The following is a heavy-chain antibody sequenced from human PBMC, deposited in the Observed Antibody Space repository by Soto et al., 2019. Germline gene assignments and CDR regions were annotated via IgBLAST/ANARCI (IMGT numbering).Heavy chain of an antibody. Sequence: ASVKVSCKASGGTFSSYAISWVRQAPGQGLEWMGGIIPIFGTANYAQKFQGRVTITADESTSTAYMELSSLRSEDTAVYYCARDCSSTSCPINWFDPWGQGTLVTVSS. CDR3: ARDCSSTSCPINWFDP. CDR1: GGTFSSYA. J-gene: IGHJ5*02. V-gene: IGHV1-69*13. CDR2: IIPIFGTA. D-gene: IGHD2-2*01.